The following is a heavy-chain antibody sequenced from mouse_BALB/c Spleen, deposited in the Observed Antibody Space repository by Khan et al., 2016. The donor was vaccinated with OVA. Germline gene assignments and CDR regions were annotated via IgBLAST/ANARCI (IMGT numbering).Heavy chain of an antibody. CDR1: GFTFSSYS. CDR3: ASHLNGSLAY. Sequence: EVELVESGGDLVKPGGSLKLSCAASGFTFSSYSMSWVRQTPDKRLEWVATISSGGDYTYYPDNVKGRFTISRDNAKNTLYLQMSSLKSEDTAMYYCASHLNGSLAYWGQGTLVTVSA. CDR2: ISSGGDYT. J-gene: IGHJ3*01. V-gene: IGHV5-6*01.